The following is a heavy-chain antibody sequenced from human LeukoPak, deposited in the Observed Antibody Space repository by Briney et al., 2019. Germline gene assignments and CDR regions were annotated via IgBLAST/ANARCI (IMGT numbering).Heavy chain of an antibody. V-gene: IGHV3-15*01. CDR1: GFTFNHAW. CDR2: IKSKGDGGTT. CDR3: ARQQDATNPGY. Sequence: KPGGSLRLSCAASGFTFNHAWMSWVRQAPGRGLEWVGRIKSKGDGGTTDYAAPLKGRFTISRDNSKNTLYLQMSSLRAEDTAIYYCARQQDATNPGYWGQGTLVSVSS. D-gene: IGHD1/OR15-1a*01. J-gene: IGHJ4*02.